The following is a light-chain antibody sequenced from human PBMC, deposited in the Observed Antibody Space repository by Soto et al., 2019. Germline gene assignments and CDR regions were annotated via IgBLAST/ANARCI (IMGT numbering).Light chain of an antibody. CDR1: QTVSNF. V-gene: IGKV3-11*01. CDR3: QQYNNWPRT. CDR2: DAS. Sequence: EIVLTQSPATLSLSPGEGATLSCRASQTVSNFLAWYQQKPGQAPRLLIYDASKRATGIPARFSGSGSGTEFTLTISSLQSEDFAVYYCQQYNNWPRTFGQGTKVDI. J-gene: IGKJ1*01.